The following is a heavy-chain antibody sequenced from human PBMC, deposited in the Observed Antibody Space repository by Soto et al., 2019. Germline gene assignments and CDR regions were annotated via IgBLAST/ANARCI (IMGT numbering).Heavy chain of an antibody. CDR2: IKSKADGGTT. CDR1: GFTFSNAW. D-gene: IGHD3-10*01. J-gene: IGHJ4*02. CDR3: TTDFSRRRGRGVIIGRTTEIY. V-gene: IGHV3-15*01. Sequence: EVQLVESGGGLVKPGGSLRLYFEASGFTFSNAWMSWVRQAPGQGLEWVGRIKSKADGGTTDYAAHVKGRLTISRDDSKNTLYLQMNSLKTEDTAVYYCTTDFSRRRGRGVIIGRTTEIYWGQGTLVTVSS.